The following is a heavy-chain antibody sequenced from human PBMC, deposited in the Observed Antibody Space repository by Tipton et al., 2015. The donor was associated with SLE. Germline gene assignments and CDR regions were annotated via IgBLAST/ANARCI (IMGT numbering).Heavy chain of an antibody. Sequence: TLSLTCTVSGDSISSGSYYWSWIRQPPGKGLEWIGYIYYSGSTNYNPSLKSRVTISVDTSKNQFSLKLSSVTAADTAVYYCARVGSGWYTSAFDIWGQGTIVTVYS. V-gene: IGHV4-61*01. J-gene: IGHJ3*02. CDR2: IYYSGST. CDR3: ARVGSGWYTSAFDI. CDR1: GDSISSGSYY. D-gene: IGHD6-19*01.